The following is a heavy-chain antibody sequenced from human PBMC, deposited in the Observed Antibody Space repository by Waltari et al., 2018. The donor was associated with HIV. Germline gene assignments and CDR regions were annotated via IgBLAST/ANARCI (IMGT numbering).Heavy chain of an antibody. CDR3: ARVAYDTSGYSPGWYFDL. V-gene: IGHV3-66*02. Sequence: EVQLVDSGGGLVQPGGSLRLSCAASGFSVSSNYMSWVRQTPGKGLEWVSLIYSGGLTYAADVVKGPFTISRDNSKNTLYLQMSTLRAEDTAVYYCARVAYDTSGYSPGWYFDLWGRGTLVTVSS. CDR1: GFSVSSNY. D-gene: IGHD3-22*01. J-gene: IGHJ2*01. CDR2: IYSGGLT.